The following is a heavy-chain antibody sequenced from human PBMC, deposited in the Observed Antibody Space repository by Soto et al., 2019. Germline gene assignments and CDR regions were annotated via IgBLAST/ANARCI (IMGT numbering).Heavy chain of an antibody. J-gene: IGHJ6*02. Sequence: GASVKVACKASCYTFTDDYLHWVREAPGQGLEWMGWINPHSGNTNYAQKFLGRVSMTRDTSISTAYMELLSLTSDDTAIYYCARAVYCGSGCYSYGMDVWGQGTTVTVSS. CDR3: ARAVYCGSGCYSYGMDV. CDR1: CYTFTDDY. CDR2: INPHSGNT. V-gene: IGHV1-2*02. D-gene: IGHD2-21*02.